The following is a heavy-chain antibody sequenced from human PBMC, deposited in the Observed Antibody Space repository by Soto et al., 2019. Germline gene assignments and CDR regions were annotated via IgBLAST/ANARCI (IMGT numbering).Heavy chain of an antibody. J-gene: IGHJ5*02. CDR2: IYYSGST. CDR3: ARVGSDDDSSGYYSNWFDP. D-gene: IGHD3-22*01. Sequence: SETLSLTCTVSGGSISSGDYYWSWIRQPPGKGLEWIGYIYYSGSTYYNPSLKSRVTISVDTSKNQFSLKLSSVTAADTAVYYCARVGSDDDSSGYYSNWFDPWGQGTLVTVSS. V-gene: IGHV4-30-4*01. CDR1: GGSISSGDYY.